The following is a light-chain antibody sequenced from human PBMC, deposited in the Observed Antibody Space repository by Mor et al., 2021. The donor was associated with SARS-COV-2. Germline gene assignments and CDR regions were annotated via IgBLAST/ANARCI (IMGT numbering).Light chain of an antibody. Sequence: TCRASQSVDDYLAWYQQKPGRVPSLLIYRASSLASGVPSRFSGSGSGTEFTLTVSSLQPDDFAAYYCQQYSDFVNTFGQG. CDR3: QQYSDFVNT. V-gene: IGKV1-5*03. CDR1: QSVDDY. CDR2: RAS. J-gene: IGKJ2*01.